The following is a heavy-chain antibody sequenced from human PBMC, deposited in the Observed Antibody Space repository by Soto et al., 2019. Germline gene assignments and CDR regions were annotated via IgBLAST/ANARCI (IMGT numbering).Heavy chain of an antibody. CDR3: ARGLVATIGASTYYFDY. CDR1: GGSVSSGSYY. Sequence: SETLSLTCTVSGGSVSSGSYYWSWIRQPPGKGLERIGYIYYSGSTNYNPSLKSRVTISVDTSKNQFSLKLSSVTAADTAVYYCARGLVATIGASTYYFDYWGQGTLVTVSS. D-gene: IGHD5-12*01. V-gene: IGHV4-61*01. CDR2: IYYSGST. J-gene: IGHJ4*02.